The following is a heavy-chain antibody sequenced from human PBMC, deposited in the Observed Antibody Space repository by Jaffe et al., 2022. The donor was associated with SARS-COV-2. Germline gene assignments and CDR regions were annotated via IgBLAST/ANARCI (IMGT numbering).Heavy chain of an antibody. Sequence: EVQLLESGGGLVQPGGSLRLSCAASGFTFSSYAMSWVRQAPGKGLEWVSAISGSGGSTYYADSVKGRFTISRDNSKNTLYLQMNSLRAEDTAVYYCAKEALNYYDSSGYYITQPVTHFDYWGQGTLVTVSS. D-gene: IGHD3-22*01. V-gene: IGHV3-23*01. J-gene: IGHJ4*02. CDR2: ISGSGGST. CDR3: AKEALNYYDSSGYYITQPVTHFDY. CDR1: GFTFSSYA.